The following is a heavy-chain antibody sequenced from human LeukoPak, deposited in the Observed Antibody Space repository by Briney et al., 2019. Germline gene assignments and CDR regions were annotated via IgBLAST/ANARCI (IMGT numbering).Heavy chain of an antibody. CDR3: ARRYSGYETSWLDP. CDR1: GFTFSDYY. J-gene: IGHJ5*02. Sequence: GGSLRLSCAASGFTFSDYYMSWIRQAPGKGLEWVSYISSSGSTIYYADSVKGRFTISRDNAKNSLYLQMNSLRAEDTAVYYCARRYSGYETSWLDPWGQGTLVTVSS. CDR2: ISSSGSTI. V-gene: IGHV3-11*01. D-gene: IGHD5-12*01.